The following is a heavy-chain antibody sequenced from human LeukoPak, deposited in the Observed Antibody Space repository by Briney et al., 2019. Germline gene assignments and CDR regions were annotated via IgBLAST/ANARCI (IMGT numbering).Heavy chain of an antibody. CDR1: GYTFTGYY. J-gene: IGHJ5*02. CDR2: INPNSGGT. Sequence: ASVKVSCKASGYTFTGYYMHWVRQAPGQGLEWMGWINPNSGGTNYAQKFQGRVTMTRDTSISTAYMELSRLRSDDTAVYYCAREGPESIAAAGNWFDPWGQGTLVTVSS. CDR3: AREGPESIAAAGNWFDP. D-gene: IGHD6-13*01. V-gene: IGHV1-2*02.